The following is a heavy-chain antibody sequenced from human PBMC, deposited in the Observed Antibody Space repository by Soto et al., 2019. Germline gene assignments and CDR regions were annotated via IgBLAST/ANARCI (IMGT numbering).Heavy chain of an antibody. Sequence: QVQLQESGPGLVKPSETLSLTCTVSGGSISSYYWSWIRQPPGKGLEWIGYIYYSGSTNYNPSLTRRLTMSVDTSKNLFSLKLSSVPAADTAVYYCAREPGHYSGSRCYNIDWYSDLCGRGPLVSVSS. D-gene: IGHD3-10*01. CDR2: IYYSGST. V-gene: IGHV4-59*01. J-gene: IGHJ2*01. CDR3: AREPGHYSGSRCYNIDWYSDL. CDR1: GGSISSYY.